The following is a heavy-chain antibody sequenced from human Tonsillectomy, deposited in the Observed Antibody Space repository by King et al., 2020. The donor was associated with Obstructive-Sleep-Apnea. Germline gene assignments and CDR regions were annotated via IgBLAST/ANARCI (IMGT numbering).Heavy chain of an antibody. V-gene: IGHV4-38-2*02. CDR3: ARWHSY. J-gene: IGHJ4*02. Sequence: QLQESGPGLVKPSEILSLTCTVSGYSISSGYSWGWIRQPPGKGLEWIGSIYHSGSTYYNPSLKSRVTISVDTSKNQFSLKLSSVTAADTAVYYCARWHSYWGQGSLVTVSS. CDR2: IYHSGST. CDR1: GYSISSGYS. D-gene: IGHD3-3*02.